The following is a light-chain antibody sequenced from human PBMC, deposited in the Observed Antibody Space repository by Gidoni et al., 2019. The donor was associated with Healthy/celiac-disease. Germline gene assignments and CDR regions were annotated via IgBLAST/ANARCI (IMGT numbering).Light chain of an antibody. Sequence: QSALTQPPSASGSPGQSVTVSCTGTSSDVGGFNSVSWFQQHPGKAPKLLISELNKRSSGVPDRFSGSKSGNTASLTVSGLQADDEAHYFCSSYAGNENFVFGTGTKITV. J-gene: IGLJ1*01. CDR2: ELN. V-gene: IGLV2-8*01. CDR3: SSYAGNENFV. CDR1: SSDVGGFNS.